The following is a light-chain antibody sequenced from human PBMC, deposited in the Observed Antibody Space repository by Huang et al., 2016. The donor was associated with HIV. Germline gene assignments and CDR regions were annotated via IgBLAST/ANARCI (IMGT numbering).Light chain of an antibody. J-gene: IGKJ2*01. Sequence: IQLTQFPPSLSASVGDSVTITCRASQGISNYLAWYQQKPGKAPKLLIYAAATLQRGVPSRFSGSGSGTDFTLTINSLQAEDFAAYYCQQLNSYPTFGQGTKLEI. CDR3: QQLNSYPT. CDR2: AAA. V-gene: IGKV1-9*01. CDR1: QGISNY.